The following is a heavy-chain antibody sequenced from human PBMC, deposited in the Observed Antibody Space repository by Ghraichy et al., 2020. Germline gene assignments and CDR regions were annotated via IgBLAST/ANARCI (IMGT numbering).Heavy chain of an antibody. J-gene: IGHJ4*02. CDR1: GFTFSSYA. D-gene: IGHD3-22*01. V-gene: IGHV3-30*04. Sequence: GGSLRLSCAASGFTFSSYAMHWVRQAPGKGLEWVAVISYDGSNKYYADSVKGRFTISRDNSKNTLYLQMNSLRAEDTAVYYCARSDYYDSRGCFDYWGQGTLVTVSS. CDR2: ISYDGSNK. CDR3: ARSDYYDSRGCFDY.